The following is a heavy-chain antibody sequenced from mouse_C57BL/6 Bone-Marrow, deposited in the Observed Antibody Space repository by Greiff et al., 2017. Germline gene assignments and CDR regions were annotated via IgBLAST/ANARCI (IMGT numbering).Heavy chain of an antibody. Sequence: VQLQQSGAELVRPGASVKLSCTASGFNIKDDYMHWVKQRPVQGLEWIGWIDPENGDTEYASKFQGKATITADTSSNTAYLQLSSLTSEDSAVYYCTTKICYDDDWFAYWGQGTLVTVSA. J-gene: IGHJ3*01. CDR2: IDPENGDT. D-gene: IGHD2-4*01. CDR3: TTKICYDDDWFAY. V-gene: IGHV14-4*01. CDR1: GFNIKDDY.